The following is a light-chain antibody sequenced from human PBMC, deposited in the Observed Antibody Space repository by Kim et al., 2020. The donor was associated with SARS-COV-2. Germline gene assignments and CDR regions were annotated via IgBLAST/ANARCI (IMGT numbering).Light chain of an antibody. V-gene: IGKV1-39*01. CDR3: HQTYTAPWT. J-gene: IGKJ1*01. Sequence: ASVGDRVTITCRASQIINTYLNWYQQKPGEAPKLLIYAASTLQSEVPSRFSGTGSETDFTLTIINLQPEDSATYYCHQTYTAPWTFGQGTRVDIK. CDR2: AAS. CDR1: QIINTY.